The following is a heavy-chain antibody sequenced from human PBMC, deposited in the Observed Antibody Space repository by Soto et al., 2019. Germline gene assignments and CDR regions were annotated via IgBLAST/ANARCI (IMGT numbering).Heavy chain of an antibody. V-gene: IGHV3-64*02. CDR2: INSYGGTT. Sequence: XGSLRLSCAASGFTFSTYAMHWVRQAPGKGLQYVSSINSYGGTTYYADSVKGRFTISRDNSESTLYLQMGSLRPEDMAVYYCARAGELWSNFDYWGRGILVTAPQ. CDR1: GFTFSTYA. J-gene: IGHJ4*02. D-gene: IGHD3-10*01. CDR3: ARAGELWSNFDY.